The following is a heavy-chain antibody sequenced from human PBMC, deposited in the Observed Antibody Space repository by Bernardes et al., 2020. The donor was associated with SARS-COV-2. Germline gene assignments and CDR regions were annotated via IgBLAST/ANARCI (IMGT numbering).Heavy chain of an antibody. D-gene: IGHD5-12*01. CDR3: AITSEGWLQLRY. V-gene: IGHV4-4*02. Sequence: ETLSLTCAVSGASISSTNWWAWVRQPPGKGLEWIGEIYHSGSANYNPSLKRRVTMSVDKSNNQFSLKLSSVTAADTAVYYCAITSEGWLQLRYWGQGTLVSVSS. CDR1: GASISSTNW. CDR2: IYHSGSA. J-gene: IGHJ4*02.